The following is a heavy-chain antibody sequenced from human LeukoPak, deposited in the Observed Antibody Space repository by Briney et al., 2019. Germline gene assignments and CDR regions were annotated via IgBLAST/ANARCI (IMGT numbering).Heavy chain of an antibody. J-gene: IGHJ4*02. CDR1: GGTFSSYA. V-gene: IGHV1-69*05. CDR3: ARRSRLGYCSSTSCYDSFDY. Sequence: SVKVSCKASGGTFSSYAISWVRQAPGQGLEWMGGIIPVFGTANYAQKFQGRVTITTDESTSTAYMELSSLRSEDTAVYYCARRSRLGYCSSTSCYDSFDYWGQGTLVTVSS. CDR2: IIPVFGTA. D-gene: IGHD2-2*01.